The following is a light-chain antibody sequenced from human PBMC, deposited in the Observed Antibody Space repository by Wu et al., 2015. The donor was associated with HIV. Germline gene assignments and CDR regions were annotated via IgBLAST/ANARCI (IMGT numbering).Light chain of an antibody. J-gene: IGKJ2*03. CDR3: QQYESWPPYS. CDR1: ESVRNN. CDR2: DAS. V-gene: IGKV3-15*01. Sequence: EIVMTLSPATLSVSPGERATLSCRASESVRNNLAWYQQKPGQAPRLLIYDASTRATGIPARFSGSGSGTEFTLTISSLQSEDFAVYYCQQYESWPPYSFGQGTKPEIK.